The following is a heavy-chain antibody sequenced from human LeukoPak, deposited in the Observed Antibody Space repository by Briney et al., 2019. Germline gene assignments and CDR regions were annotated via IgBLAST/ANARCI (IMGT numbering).Heavy chain of an antibody. CDR2: ISGSGGST. CDR3: AKNGDCSGGNCYSSLDY. J-gene: IGHJ4*02. V-gene: IGHV3-23*01. Sequence: GGSLRLSCAASGFTFSDYYMSWIRQAPGKGLERVSLISGSGGSTYYADSVKGRLTISRDNSKNTLYLQMNSLRAEDTAVYYCAKNGDCSGGNCYSSLDYWGQGTLVTVSS. CDR1: GFTFSDYY. D-gene: IGHD2-15*01.